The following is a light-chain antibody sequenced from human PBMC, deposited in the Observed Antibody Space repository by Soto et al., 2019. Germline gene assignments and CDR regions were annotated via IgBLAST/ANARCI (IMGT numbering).Light chain of an antibody. J-gene: IGKJ2*01. CDR2: DAS. V-gene: IGKV3-11*01. CDR3: PQRSYWLVT. CDR1: QRVSSD. Sequence: EIVLTQSPATRSLSPGERATLSCRASQRVSSDLAWYQKKPGQAPRLLIYDASNKATGIPARLIGRGTGTDFTLTMSVLESADFAVYYFPQRSYWLVTFGQGTKLEIK.